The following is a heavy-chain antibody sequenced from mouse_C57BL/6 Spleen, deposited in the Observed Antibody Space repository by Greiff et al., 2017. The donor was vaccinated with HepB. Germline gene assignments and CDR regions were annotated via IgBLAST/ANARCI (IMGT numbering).Heavy chain of an antibody. Sequence: VQLQQSGAELARPGASVKLSCKASGYTFTSYGISWVKQRTGQGLEWIGEIYPRSGNTYYNEKFKGKATLTADKSSSTAYMELRSLTSEDSAVYFCARQPGSSHYYAMDYWGQGTSVTVSS. D-gene: IGHD1-1*01. J-gene: IGHJ4*01. CDR1: GYTFTSYG. CDR2: IYPRSGNT. V-gene: IGHV1-81*01. CDR3: ARQPGSSHYYAMDY.